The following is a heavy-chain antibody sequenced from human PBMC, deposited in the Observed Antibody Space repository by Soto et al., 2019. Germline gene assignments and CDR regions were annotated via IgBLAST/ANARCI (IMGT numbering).Heavy chain of an antibody. J-gene: IGHJ6*02. D-gene: IGHD4-4*01. Sequence: GESLKISCKGSGYSFTSYWISWVRQMPGKGLEWMGRIDPSDSYTNYSPSFQGHVTISADKSISTAYLQWSNLKASDTAMYYRARQAMTTDNSYYYGMDVWGQGTTVTVSS. CDR3: ARQAMTTDNSYYYGMDV. CDR2: IDPSDSYT. V-gene: IGHV5-10-1*01. CDR1: GYSFTSYW.